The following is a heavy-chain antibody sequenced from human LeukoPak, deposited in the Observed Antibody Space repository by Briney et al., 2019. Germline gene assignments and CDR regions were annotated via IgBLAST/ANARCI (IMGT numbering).Heavy chain of an antibody. D-gene: IGHD6-13*01. CDR1: GGTFSSYA. V-gene: IGHV1-69*13. CDR2: IIPIFGTA. J-gene: IGHJ4*02. CDR3: ARVVWQQLPREYFDY. Sequence: ASVKVSCKASGGTFSSYAISWVRQAPGQGLEWMGGIIPIFGTANYAQKFQGRVTITADESTSTAYMELSSLRSEDTAVYYCARVVWQQLPREYFDYWGQGTLVTVSS.